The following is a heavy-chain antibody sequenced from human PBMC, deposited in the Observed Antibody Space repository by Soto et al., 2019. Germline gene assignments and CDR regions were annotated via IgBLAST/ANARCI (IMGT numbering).Heavy chain of an antibody. Sequence: PGGSLRLSCAASGFTFSSYAMHWVRQAPGKGLEWVAVISYDGSNKYYADSVKGRFTISRDNSKNTLYLQMNSLRAEDTAVYYCARQDGITMIVVVIAHYYVMDFWGQGTTVT. J-gene: IGHJ6*02. CDR3: ARQDGITMIVVVIAHYYVMDF. D-gene: IGHD3-22*01. CDR1: GFTFSSYA. V-gene: IGHV3-30-3*01. CDR2: ISYDGSNK.